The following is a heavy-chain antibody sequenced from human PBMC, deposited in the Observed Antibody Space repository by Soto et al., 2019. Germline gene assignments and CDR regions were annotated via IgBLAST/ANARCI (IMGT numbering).Heavy chain of an antibody. V-gene: IGHV3-33*01. CDR2: IWYDGSNK. CDR1: GFTFSSYG. D-gene: IGHD3-22*01. Sequence: QVQLVESGGGVVQPGRSLRLSCAASGFTFSSYGMHWVRQAPGKGLEWVAVIWYDGSNKYYADSVKGRFTISRDNSKNTLYLQMDGLRAEDTAVYYCARDGSGYYYFDAFDIWGQGTMVTVSS. J-gene: IGHJ3*02. CDR3: ARDGSGYYYFDAFDI.